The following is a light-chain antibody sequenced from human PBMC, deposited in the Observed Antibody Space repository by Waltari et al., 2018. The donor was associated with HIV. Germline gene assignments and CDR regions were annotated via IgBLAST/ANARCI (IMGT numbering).Light chain of an antibody. CDR1: NIGGKS. Sequence: SYVLTQPPSVSVAPGAAATISCGAWNIGGKSVHWYKQQPGQAPVLVTRYNSDRPSGIPDRISGSNSGHTATLTITSVEAGDEATYYCQVRDSSNEHVVFGGGTELTVL. V-gene: IGLV3-21*04. J-gene: IGLJ3*02. CDR3: QVRDSSNEHVV. CDR2: YNS.